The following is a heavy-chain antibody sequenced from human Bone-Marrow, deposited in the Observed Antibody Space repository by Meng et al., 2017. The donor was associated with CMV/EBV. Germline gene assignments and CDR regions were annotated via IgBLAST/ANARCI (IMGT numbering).Heavy chain of an antibody. V-gene: IGHV3-48*04. D-gene: IGHD1-26*01. CDR3: ARGSSWELLGGGDY. Sequence: GESLKISCAASGFTFSSYSMNWVRQAPGKGLEWVSYISSSSSTIYYADSVKGRFTISRDNAKNSLYLQMNSLRAEDTAVYYCARGSSWELLGGGDYWGQGTLVTVSS. CDR2: ISSSSSTI. CDR1: GFTFSSYS. J-gene: IGHJ4*02.